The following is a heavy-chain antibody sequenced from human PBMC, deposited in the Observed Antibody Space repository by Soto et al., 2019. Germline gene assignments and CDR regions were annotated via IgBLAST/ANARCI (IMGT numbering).Heavy chain of an antibody. CDR3: ARYRREAVAGYTLDY. J-gene: IGHJ4*02. Sequence: PSETLSLTCTVSGGSIRSNYWTWIRQPPGKGLEWIGYVYNSGSTNYNPSLKSRVTISEDTSRSQFSLKVNSMTAADTAVYYCARYRREAVAGYTLDYWGQGILVTVSS. V-gene: IGHV4-59*01. CDR2: VYNSGST. D-gene: IGHD6-13*01. CDR1: GGSIRSNY.